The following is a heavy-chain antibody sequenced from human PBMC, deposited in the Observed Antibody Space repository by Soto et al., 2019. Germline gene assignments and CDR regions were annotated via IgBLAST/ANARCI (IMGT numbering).Heavy chain of an antibody. CDR1: GGTFSSYA. V-gene: IGHV1-69*13. Sequence: SVKVSCKASGGTFSSYAISWVRQAPGQGLEWMGGIIPIFGTSNYAQKFQGRVTITADESTSTVYMELISLRSEDTAVYYCARSPGGGVVVVVAATWVYDAFDIWGQGTMVTVSS. CDR2: IIPIFGTS. J-gene: IGHJ3*02. CDR3: ARSPGGGVVVVVAATWVYDAFDI. D-gene: IGHD2-15*01.